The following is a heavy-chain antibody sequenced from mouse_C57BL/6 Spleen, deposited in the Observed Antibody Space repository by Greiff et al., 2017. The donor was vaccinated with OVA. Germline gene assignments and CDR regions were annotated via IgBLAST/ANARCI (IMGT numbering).Heavy chain of an antibody. CDR3: ARAANWGGWYCDV. D-gene: IGHD4-1*01. V-gene: IGHV1-69*01. Sequence: QVQLQQPGAELVMPGASVKLSCKASGYTFTSYWMHWVKQRPGQGLEWIGEIDPSDSYTNYNQKFKGKSTLTVDKSSSTAYMQLSSLTSEDSAVYYCARAANWGGWYCDVWGTGTTVTVSS. CDR2: IDPSDSYT. J-gene: IGHJ1*03. CDR1: GYTFTSYW.